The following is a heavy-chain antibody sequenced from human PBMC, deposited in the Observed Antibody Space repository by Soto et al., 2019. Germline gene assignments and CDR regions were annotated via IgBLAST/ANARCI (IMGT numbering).Heavy chain of an antibody. V-gene: IGHV3-66*01. CDR3: ARDLDGRGYDAFDI. J-gene: IGHJ3*02. CDR1: GFTVSSNY. CDR2: IYSGGST. Sequence: EVQLVESGGGLVQPGGSLRLSCAASGFTVSSNYMSWVRQAPGKGLEWVSVIYSGGSTYYADSVKGRFTISRDNSKNTLYLQMNSLRAEDTAVYYCARDLDGRGYDAFDIWGQGTMVTVSS. D-gene: IGHD1-1*01.